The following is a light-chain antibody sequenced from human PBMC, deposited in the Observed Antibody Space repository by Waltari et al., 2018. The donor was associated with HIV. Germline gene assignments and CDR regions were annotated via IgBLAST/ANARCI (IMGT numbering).Light chain of an antibody. CDR3: LQYNSYPLT. V-gene: IGKV1-17*01. Sequence: DIQMTQSPSSLSASVGDRVTITCRASQDIRDEVGRLQQKPGKAPKRLIYGASSLQSRVPSRCSGSGSATEFTLTISSLQPEDFATYYCLQYNSYPLTFAGGTKVEIK. CDR2: GAS. J-gene: IGKJ4*01. CDR1: QDIRDE.